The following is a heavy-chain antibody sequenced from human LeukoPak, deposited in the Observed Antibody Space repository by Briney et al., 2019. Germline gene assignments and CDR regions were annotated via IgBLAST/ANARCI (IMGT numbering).Heavy chain of an antibody. CDR1: GYTFTSYG. CDR3: ARDDYYDSSNWGLSKGY. J-gene: IGHJ4*02. CDR2: ISAHNGNT. D-gene: IGHD3-22*01. V-gene: IGHV1-18*01. Sequence: ASVKVSCKTSGYTFTSYGINWVRQAPGQGLEWMGRISAHNGNTNYAQKLQGRVTMTTDTSTSTAYMELRSLRSDDTAVYYCARDDYYDSSNWGLSKGYWGQGTLVTVSS.